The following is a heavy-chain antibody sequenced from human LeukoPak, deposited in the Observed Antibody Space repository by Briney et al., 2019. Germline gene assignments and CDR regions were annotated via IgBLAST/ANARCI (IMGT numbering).Heavy chain of an antibody. V-gene: IGHV1-8*03. J-gene: IGHJ6*03. CDR3: AGGRIDDSSSWYPYYYYMDV. CDR1: GYTFTSYD. D-gene: IGHD6-13*01. Sequence: ASVKVSCKASGYTFTSYDINWVRQATGQGLEWMGWMNPNSGNTGYAQKFQGRVTITRNTSISTAYMELSSLRSEDTAVYYCAGGRIDDSSSWYPYYYYMDVWGKGTTVTVSS. CDR2: MNPNSGNT.